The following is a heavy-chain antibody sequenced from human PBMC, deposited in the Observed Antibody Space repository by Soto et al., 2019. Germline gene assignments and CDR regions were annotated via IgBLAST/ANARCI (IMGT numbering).Heavy chain of an antibody. J-gene: IGHJ3*02. CDR1: GFTFDDYA. CDR2: ISWNSDNI. D-gene: IGHD4-4*01. Sequence: GGSLRLSCAASGFTFDDYAMHWVRQAPGKGLEWVSGISWNSDNIGYADSVKGRFTISRDNVKNSLYLQMNSLRAEDTALYYCAKDLYSNYGDAFDIWGQGTMVTVSS. V-gene: IGHV3-9*01. CDR3: AKDLYSNYGDAFDI.